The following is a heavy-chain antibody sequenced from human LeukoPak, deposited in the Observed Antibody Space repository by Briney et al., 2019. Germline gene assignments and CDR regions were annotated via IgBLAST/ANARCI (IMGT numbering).Heavy chain of an antibody. D-gene: IGHD2-8*01. CDR2: ISGSGGST. CDR3: AKDCTNGVCYALDI. J-gene: IGHJ3*02. V-gene: IGHV3-23*01. Sequence: QPGGSLRLSCAASGFTFSNYGMSWVRQAPGKGLEWASAISGSGGSTYYADSVKGRFPISRDNSKNTLYLQMNSLRAEDTAVYYCAKDCTNGVCYALDIWGQGTMVTVSS. CDR1: GFTFSNYG.